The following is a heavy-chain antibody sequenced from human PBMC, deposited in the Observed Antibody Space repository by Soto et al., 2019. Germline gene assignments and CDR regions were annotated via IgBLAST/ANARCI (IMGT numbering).Heavy chain of an antibody. D-gene: IGHD2-15*01. J-gene: IGHJ6*03. CDR3: ARSCSGGSCYGYYYYYMDV. CDR2: MNPNSGNT. CDR1: GYTFTSYD. Sequence: VKVSCKASGYTFTSYDINWVRQATGQGLEWMGWMNPNSGNTGYAQKFQGRVTMTRNTSISTAYMELSSLRSEDTAVYYCARSCSGGSCYGYYYYYMDVWGKGTTVTVS. V-gene: IGHV1-8*01.